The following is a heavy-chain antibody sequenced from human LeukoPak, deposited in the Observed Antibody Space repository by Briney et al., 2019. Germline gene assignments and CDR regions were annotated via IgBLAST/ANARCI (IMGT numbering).Heavy chain of an antibody. J-gene: IGHJ3*02. Sequence: GGSLRLSCAASGFTFSSYSMNWVRQAPGKGLEWVSSISSSSYIYYADSVKGRFTISRDNAKNSVYLQMNSLRAEDTAVYYCARRVASAADAFDIWGQGTMVTVSS. D-gene: IGHD2-21*01. CDR2: ISSSSYI. CDR1: GFTFSSYS. V-gene: IGHV3-21*01. CDR3: ARRVASAADAFDI.